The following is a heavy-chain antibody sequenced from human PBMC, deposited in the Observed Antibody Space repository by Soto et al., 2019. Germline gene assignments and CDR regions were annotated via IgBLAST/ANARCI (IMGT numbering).Heavy chain of an antibody. V-gene: IGHV3-49*04. J-gene: IGHJ4*02. CDR1: GFTFGDYA. D-gene: IGHD3-10*01. CDR2: IRSKAYGGTT. CDR3: TRAPRYSYFDY. Sequence: PGGSLRLSCTASGFTFGDYAMSWVRQAPGKGLEWVGFIRSKAYGGTTEYAASVKGRFTISRDDSKSIAYLQMNSLKTEDTAVYYCTRAPRYSYFDYWGQGTPVTSPQ.